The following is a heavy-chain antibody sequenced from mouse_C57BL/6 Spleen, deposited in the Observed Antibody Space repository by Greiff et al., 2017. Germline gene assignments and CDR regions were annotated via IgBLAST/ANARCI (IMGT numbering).Heavy chain of an antibody. CDR2: ISYDGSN. J-gene: IGHJ1*03. V-gene: IGHV3-6*01. Sequence: EVHLVESGPGLVKPSQSLSLTCSVTGYSITSGYYWNWIRQFPGNKLEWMGYISYDGSNNYNPSLKNRISITRDTSKNQFFLKLNSVTTEDTATYYCARDYSWYFDVWGTGTTVTVSS. D-gene: IGHD1-1*01. CDR1: GYSITSGYY. CDR3: ARDYSWYFDV.